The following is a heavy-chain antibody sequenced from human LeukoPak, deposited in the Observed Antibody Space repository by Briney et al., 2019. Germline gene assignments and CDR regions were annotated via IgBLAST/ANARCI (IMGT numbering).Heavy chain of an antibody. Sequence: GGCLRLSCAASGFTFSNAWMNWVRQAPGKGLEWVGRIKSKTDGATTDYAAPVKGRFTISRDDSKNTLYLQMNSLKTEDTAVYYCTTDLLGIVDTAMEFDYWGQGTLVTVSS. CDR3: TTDLLGIVDTAMEFDY. J-gene: IGHJ4*02. D-gene: IGHD5-18*01. CDR2: IKSKTDGATT. CDR1: GFTFSNAW. V-gene: IGHV3-15*01.